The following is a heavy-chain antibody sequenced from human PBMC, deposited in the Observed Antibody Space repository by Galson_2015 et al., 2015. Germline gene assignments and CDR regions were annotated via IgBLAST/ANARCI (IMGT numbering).Heavy chain of an antibody. CDR2: IYPGDSDT. CDR1: GYSFTSYW. J-gene: IGHJ3*02. CDR3: ARPGITIFGVVDAFDI. V-gene: IGHV5-51*01. D-gene: IGHD3-3*01. Sequence: QSGAEVKKPGESLKISCKGSGYSFTSYWIGWVRQMPGKGLEWMGIIYPGDSDTRYSPSSQGQVTISADKSISTAYLQWSSLKASDTAMYYCARPGITIFGVVDAFDIWGQGTMVTVSS.